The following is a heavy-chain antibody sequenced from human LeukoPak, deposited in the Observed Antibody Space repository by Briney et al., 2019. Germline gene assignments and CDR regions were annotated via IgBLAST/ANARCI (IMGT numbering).Heavy chain of an antibody. D-gene: IGHD6-13*01. CDR1: GFTFSNAW. Sequence: PGGSLRLSCAASGFTFSNAWMGWVRQAPGKGLEWVGRIKSKTDGGTTDYAAPVKGRFTISRDDSKNTLYLQMNSLKTEDTAVYYCTTGSIAAAGTSGAFDIWGQGTMVTVSS. V-gene: IGHV3-15*01. CDR2: IKSKTDGGTT. CDR3: TTGSIAAAGTSGAFDI. J-gene: IGHJ3*02.